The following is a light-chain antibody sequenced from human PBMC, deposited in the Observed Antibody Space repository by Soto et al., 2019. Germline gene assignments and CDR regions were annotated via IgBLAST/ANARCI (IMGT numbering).Light chain of an antibody. J-gene: IGKJ2*01. CDR3: QQYFSEST. CDR1: QSISQY. V-gene: IGKV1-5*01. Sequence: DIQMTQFSSSLSASVGDRVTITCRASQSISQYLAWYQQKPGKAPNLLIYDASTLEGGIPSRFSGSGSGTKFTLTISSLQTDDFATYYCQQYFSESTFGQGTKLGIK. CDR2: DAS.